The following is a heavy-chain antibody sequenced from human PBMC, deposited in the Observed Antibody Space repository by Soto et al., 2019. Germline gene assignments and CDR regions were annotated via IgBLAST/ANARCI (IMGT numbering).Heavy chain of an antibody. V-gene: IGHV3-30*18. Sequence: QVQLVESGGGVVQPGKSLRLSCAASGFTFSSYTMHWVRQAPGKGLEWVAVISYDGSNKYYSDSVEGRFTISRDNSNNTLCLHMDSLRTEDTAIYHCAKFQGEFYYSDSGGQGALVTVSS. CDR1: GFTFSSYT. J-gene: IGHJ4*02. CDR3: AKFQGEFYYSDS. CDR2: ISYDGSNK. D-gene: IGHD2-21*01.